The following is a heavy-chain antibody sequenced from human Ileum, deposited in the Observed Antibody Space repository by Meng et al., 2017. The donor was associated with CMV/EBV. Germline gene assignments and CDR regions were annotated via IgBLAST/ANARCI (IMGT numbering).Heavy chain of an antibody. CDR2: INQDGGET. Sequence: EVLLVESGGALVQPGGSLGLSCVVSGFIFSTNWMSWVRQAPGRGLEWVANINQDGGETYYVDSVKGRFTISRDNAQNSLYLQMNSLRVEDTAVYYCARSPATGTTDYWGQGTLVTVSS. CDR1: GFIFSTNW. J-gene: IGHJ4*02. D-gene: IGHD1-1*01. V-gene: IGHV3-7*04. CDR3: ARSPATGTTDY.